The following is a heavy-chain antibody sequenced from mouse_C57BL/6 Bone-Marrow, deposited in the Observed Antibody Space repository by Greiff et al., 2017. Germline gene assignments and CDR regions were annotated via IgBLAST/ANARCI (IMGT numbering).Heavy chain of an antibody. CDR2: IDPETGGT. CDR3: TRSETLLRYAY. J-gene: IGHJ3*01. CDR1: GYTFTDYE. Sequence: QVQLQQSGAELVRPGASVTLSCKASGYTFTDYEMHWVKQTPVHGLEWIGAIDPETGGTAYNQKFKGKAIMTAAKSASTAYMELRSLTSEDSAVYYCTRSETLLRYAYWGQGTLVTVSA. V-gene: IGHV1-15*01. D-gene: IGHD1-2*01.